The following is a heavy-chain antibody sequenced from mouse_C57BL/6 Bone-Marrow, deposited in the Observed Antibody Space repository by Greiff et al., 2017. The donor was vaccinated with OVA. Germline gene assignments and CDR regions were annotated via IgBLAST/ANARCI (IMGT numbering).Heavy chain of an antibody. Sequence: VQLQQSGAELVKPGASVKMSCKASGYTFTTYPIEWMKQTHGKSLEWIGNFHPYNDDTKYNEKFKGKATLTVEKSSSKVYLELSRLTSDDSAVYYCARGRGGSSPCWYFDVWGTGTTVTVSS. CDR1: GYTFTTYP. J-gene: IGHJ1*03. D-gene: IGHD1-1*01. CDR2: FHPYNDDT. V-gene: IGHV1-47*01. CDR3: ARGRGGSSPCWYFDV.